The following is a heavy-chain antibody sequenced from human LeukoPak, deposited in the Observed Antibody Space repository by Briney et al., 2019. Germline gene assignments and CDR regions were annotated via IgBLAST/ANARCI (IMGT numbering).Heavy chain of an antibody. J-gene: IGHJ4*02. D-gene: IGHD2-15*01. Sequence: GGSLRLSCAASGFTFSSYAMSWVRQAPGKGPEWVSAISGSGGSTYYADSVKGRFTISRDNSKNTLYLQMNSLRAEDTAVYYCAKDPSATKGRDYWGQGTLVTVSS. CDR2: ISGSGGST. V-gene: IGHV3-23*01. CDR3: AKDPSATKGRDY. CDR1: GFTFSSYA.